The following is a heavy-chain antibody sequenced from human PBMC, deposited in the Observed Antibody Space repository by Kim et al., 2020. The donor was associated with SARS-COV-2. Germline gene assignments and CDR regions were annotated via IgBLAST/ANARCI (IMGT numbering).Heavy chain of an antibody. CDR3: AKAVPVYYYYDSSGYPSYYFDY. CDR2: ISGSGGST. Sequence: GGSLRLSCAASGFTFSSYAMSWVRQAPGKGLEWVSAISGSGGSTYYADSVKDRFTISRDNSKNTLYLQMNSLRAEDTAVYYCAKAVPVYYYYDSSGYPSYYFDYWGQGTLVTVSS. CDR1: GFTFSSYA. V-gene: IGHV3-23*01. J-gene: IGHJ4*02. D-gene: IGHD3-22*01.